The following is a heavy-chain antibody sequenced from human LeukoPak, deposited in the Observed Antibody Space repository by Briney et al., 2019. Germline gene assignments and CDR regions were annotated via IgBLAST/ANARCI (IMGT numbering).Heavy chain of an antibody. CDR2: ISWNSGSI. CDR1: GFTFDDYA. Sequence: GRSLRLSCAASGFTFDDYAMHWVRQAPGKGLEWVSGISWNSGSIGYADSVKGRFTISRDNAKSSLYLQMNSLRDEDTAVYYCARDLSGRAGYTYGRGIDYWGQGTLVTVSS. D-gene: IGHD5-18*01. V-gene: IGHV3-9*01. J-gene: IGHJ4*02. CDR3: ARDLSGRAGYTYGRGIDY.